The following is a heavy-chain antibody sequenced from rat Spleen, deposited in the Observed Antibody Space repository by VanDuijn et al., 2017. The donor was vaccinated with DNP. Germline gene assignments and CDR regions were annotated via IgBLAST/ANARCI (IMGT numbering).Heavy chain of an antibody. CDR3: PRLGERLFDY. Sequence: EVQLVESGGGLVQPGRSLKLSCAASGFTFSSFPMAWVRQAPTKGLEWVTTISASGGSTYYRDSVKGRFTISRDYARSTLYLQMDSLRSEDTATYFCPRLGERLFDYWGQGTLVTVSS. D-gene: IGHD5-1*01. CDR2: ISASGGST. CDR1: GFTFSSFP. V-gene: IGHV5-46*01. J-gene: IGHJ3*01.